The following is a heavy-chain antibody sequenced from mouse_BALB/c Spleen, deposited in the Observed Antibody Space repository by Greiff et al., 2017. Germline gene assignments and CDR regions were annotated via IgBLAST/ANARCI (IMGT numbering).Heavy chain of an antibody. CDR1: GFNIKDTY. V-gene: IGHV14-3*02. CDR3: ARGYRYDVPY. Sequence: EVQLQESGAELVKPGASVKLSCTASGFNIKDTYMHWVKQRPEQGLEWIGRIDPANGNTKYDPKFQGKATITADTSSNTAYLQLSSLTSEDTAVYYCARGYRYDVPYWGQGTLVTVSA. J-gene: IGHJ3*01. D-gene: IGHD2-14*01. CDR2: IDPANGNT.